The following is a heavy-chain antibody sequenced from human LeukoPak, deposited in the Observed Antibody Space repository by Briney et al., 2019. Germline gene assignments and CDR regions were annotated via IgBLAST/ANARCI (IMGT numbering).Heavy chain of an antibody. CDR3: ARGSRYGDYEGSPLDY. CDR1: GFTVSSNY. D-gene: IGHD4-17*01. V-gene: IGHV3-53*04. CDR2: IYSGGST. J-gene: IGHJ4*02. Sequence: GGSLRLSCAASGFTVSSNYMNWVRQAPGKGLEWVSVIYSGGSTYYADSVKGRFTISRHNSKNTLYLQMNSLRAEDTAVYYCARGSRYGDYEGSPLDYWGQGTLVTVSS.